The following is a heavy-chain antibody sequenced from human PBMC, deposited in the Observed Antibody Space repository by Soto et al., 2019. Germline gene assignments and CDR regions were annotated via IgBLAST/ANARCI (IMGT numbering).Heavy chain of an antibody. CDR2: IYYSGST. J-gene: IGHJ4*02. Sequence: SETLSLTCTVSGGSVSSGSYYWSWIRQPPGKGLEWIGYIYYSGSTNYNPSLKSRVTISVDTSKNQFSLKLSSVTAADTAVYYCARDSTNYDFWSGYYNAYFDYWGQGTLVTVSS. CDR1: GGSVSSGSYY. V-gene: IGHV4-61*01. CDR3: ARDSTNYDFWSGYYNAYFDY. D-gene: IGHD3-3*01.